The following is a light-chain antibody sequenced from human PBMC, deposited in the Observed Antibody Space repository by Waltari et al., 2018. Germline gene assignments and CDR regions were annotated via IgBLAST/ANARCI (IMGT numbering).Light chain of an antibody. CDR2: KAS. Sequence: DIQMTQSPSTLSASVGDRVTITCRASQRISSWLAWYQQKPGKAPKLLIYKASSLESGVPSRFSGSGSGTEFTLTISSLQPDDFATYYCQQYNSGGTFGQGTKVEIK. V-gene: IGKV1-5*03. CDR1: QRISSW. CDR3: QQYNSGGT. J-gene: IGKJ1*01.